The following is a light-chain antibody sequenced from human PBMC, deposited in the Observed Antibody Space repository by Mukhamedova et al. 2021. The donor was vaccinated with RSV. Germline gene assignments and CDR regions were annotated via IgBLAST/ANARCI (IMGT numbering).Light chain of an antibody. CDR2: RND. Sequence: GGNAVDWYQQFPGTAPKLLIYRNDQRPSGVPDRFSASKSGTSASLVISGLQAEDEADYYCATWDDSLNGVLFGGGTRLTVL. J-gene: IGLJ2*01. V-gene: IGLV1-44*01. CDR3: ATWDDSLNGVL. CDR1: GGNA.